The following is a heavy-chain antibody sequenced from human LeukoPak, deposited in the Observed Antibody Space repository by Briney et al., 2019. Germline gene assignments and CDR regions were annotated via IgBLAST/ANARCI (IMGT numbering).Heavy chain of an antibody. D-gene: IGHD4-17*01. CDR3: ASTSDYGESDY. Sequence: SETLSLTCSVTGGSVSSGTYYWSWIRQPPGKGLEWIGEINHSGSTNYNPSLKSRVTISVDTSKNQFSLKLSSVTAADTAVYYCASTSDYGESDYWGQGTLVTVSS. CDR1: GGSVSSGTYY. J-gene: IGHJ4*02. CDR2: INHSGST. V-gene: IGHV4-39*07.